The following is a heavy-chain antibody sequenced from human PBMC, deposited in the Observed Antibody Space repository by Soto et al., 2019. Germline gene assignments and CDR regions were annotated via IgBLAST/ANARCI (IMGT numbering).Heavy chain of an antibody. V-gene: IGHV3-21*01. CDR1: GFTFSSYS. CDR2: ISSSSSYI. D-gene: IGHD6-6*01. J-gene: IGHJ6*02. Sequence: PGGSLRLSCAASGFTFSSYSMNWVRQAPGKGLEWVSSISSSSSYIYYADSVKGRFTISRDNAKNSLYLQMNSLRAEDTAVYYCARKRVSSSIPQAGEMIHYYGMDVWGQGTTVTVSS. CDR3: ARKRVSSSIPQAGEMIHYYGMDV.